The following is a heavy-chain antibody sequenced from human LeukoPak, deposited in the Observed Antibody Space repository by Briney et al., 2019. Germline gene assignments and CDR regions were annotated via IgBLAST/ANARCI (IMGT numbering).Heavy chain of an antibody. Sequence: PGGSLRLSCAASGFTFSSYAMHWVRQAPGKGLEWVAVISYDGSNKYYADSVKGRFTISRDNSKNTLYLQMNSLRAEDTAVYYCARVWRGVRGVTPFDYWGQGTLVTVSS. CDR3: ARVWRGVRGVTPFDY. J-gene: IGHJ4*02. CDR1: GFTFSSYA. D-gene: IGHD3-10*01. CDR2: ISYDGSNK. V-gene: IGHV3-30-3*01.